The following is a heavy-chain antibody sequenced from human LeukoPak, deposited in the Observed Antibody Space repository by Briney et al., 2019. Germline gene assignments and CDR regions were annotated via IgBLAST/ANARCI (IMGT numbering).Heavy chain of an antibody. CDR1: GGSFSGYY. D-gene: IGHD5-24*01. J-gene: IGHJ5*02. Sequence: SETLSLTCAVYGGSFSGYYWSWIRQPPGRGLEWIGEINHSGSTNYNPSLKSRVTISVDTSKNQFSLKLSSVTAADTAVYYCARDYSGWLDPWGQGTLVTVSS. CDR3: ARDYSGWLDP. CDR2: INHSGST. V-gene: IGHV4-34*01.